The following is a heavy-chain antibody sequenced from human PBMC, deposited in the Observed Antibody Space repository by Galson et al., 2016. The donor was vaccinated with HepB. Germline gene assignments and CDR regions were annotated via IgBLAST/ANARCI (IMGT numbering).Heavy chain of an antibody. CDR2: IIPLFGTP. CDR1: GGSLNNFA. Sequence: SVKVSCKGPGGSLNNFAISWVRQAPGQGLEWVGSIIPLFGTPSHAQKFQGRVTITADKSTSPAYMDLSSLRAEDTAVYYCNWRGEGWTDYWGQGTLVTVSS. CDR3: NWRGEGWTDY. V-gene: IGHV1-69*06. J-gene: IGHJ4*02. D-gene: IGHD3-10*01.